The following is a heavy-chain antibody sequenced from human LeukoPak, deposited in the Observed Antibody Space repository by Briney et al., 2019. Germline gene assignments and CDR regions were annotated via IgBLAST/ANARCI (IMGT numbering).Heavy chain of an antibody. CDR1: GFTFSSYA. J-gene: IGHJ4*02. CDR2: ISGSGGST. CDR3: AKGPRAPPRCYFDY. Sequence: GGSLRLSCAASGFTFSSYAMSWVRQAPGKGLEWVSAISGSGGSTYYADSVKGRFTISRDNSKSTLYLQMNSLRAEDTAVYYCAKGPRAPPRCYFDYWGQGTLVTVSS. V-gene: IGHV3-23*01.